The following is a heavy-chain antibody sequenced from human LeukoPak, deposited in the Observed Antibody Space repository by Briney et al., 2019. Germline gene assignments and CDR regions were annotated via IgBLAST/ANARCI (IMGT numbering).Heavy chain of an antibody. V-gene: IGHV3-23*01. CDR3: AKDLRNGDAYGFFDS. D-gene: IGHD2-21*02. CDR2: IHSEGDKT. Sequence: GGSLRLSCATSGFTFSSRGMSWVRQAPDRGLEWVSSIHSEGDKTYYADSVKGRFTISRDNSKNTLFLQMDSLRVEDTAIYYCAKDLRNGDAYGFFDSWGQGTLVTVSS. J-gene: IGHJ4*02. CDR1: GFTFSSRG.